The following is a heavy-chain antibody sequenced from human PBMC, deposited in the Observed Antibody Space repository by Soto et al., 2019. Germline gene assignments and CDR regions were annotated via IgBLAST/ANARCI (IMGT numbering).Heavy chain of an antibody. CDR3: ARLKKDDLYYFDY. Sequence: GESLKISCNGSGYSFTIYWIGWVRQMPGKGLEWMGIIYPGDSDTRYSPSFQGQVTISADKSISTAYLQWSSLKASDTAMYYCARLKKDDLYYFDYWGQGTLVTVSS. CDR2: IYPGDSDT. V-gene: IGHV5-51*01. CDR1: GYSFTIYW. J-gene: IGHJ4*02.